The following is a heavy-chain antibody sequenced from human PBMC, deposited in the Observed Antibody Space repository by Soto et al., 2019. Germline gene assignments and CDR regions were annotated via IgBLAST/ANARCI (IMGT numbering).Heavy chain of an antibody. CDR1: RFAFSNSW. V-gene: IGHV3-7*03. CDR2: IKQDGSEK. J-gene: IGHJ6*02. D-gene: IGHD3-22*01. Sequence: EVQLVESGGGLVQPGGSLRLSCAASRFAFSNSWLTWVRQAPGKGLEWVANIKQDGSEKFYVDSVKGRFTISRDNAKNSGYLQMNSLRGEDTAVYYCASNSSGSAMDVWGPGTTVTVS. CDR3: ASNSSGSAMDV.